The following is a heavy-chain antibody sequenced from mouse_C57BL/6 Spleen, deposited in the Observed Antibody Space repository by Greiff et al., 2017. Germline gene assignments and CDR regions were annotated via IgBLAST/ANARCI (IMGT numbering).Heavy chain of an antibody. CDR2: INPNNGGT. D-gene: IGHD2-1*01. V-gene: IGHV1-22*01. J-gene: IGHJ3*01. CDR3: ASDGICYGNSWFAY. Sequence: VQLQQSGPELVKPGASVKMSCKASGYTFTDYNMHWVKQSHGKSLEWIGYINPNNGGTSYNQKFKGKATLTVNKSSSTAYMELRSLTSEDAAFYYCASDGICYGNSWFAYWGQGTLVTVSA. CDR1: GYTFTDYN.